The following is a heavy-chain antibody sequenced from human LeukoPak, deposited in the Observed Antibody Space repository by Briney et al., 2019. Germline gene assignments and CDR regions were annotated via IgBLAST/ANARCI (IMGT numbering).Heavy chain of an antibody. CDR2: IIPIFGTA. CDR3: ARSWGPDYYYGMDV. D-gene: IGHD1-26*01. V-gene: IGHV1-69*13. Sequence: EASVKVSCKASGGTFSSYAISWVRQAPGQGLEWMGGIIPIFGTANYAQKFQGRVTITADESTSTAYMELSSLRSEDTAVYYCARSWGPDYYYGMDVWGQGTTVTVSS. J-gene: IGHJ6*02. CDR1: GGTFSSYA.